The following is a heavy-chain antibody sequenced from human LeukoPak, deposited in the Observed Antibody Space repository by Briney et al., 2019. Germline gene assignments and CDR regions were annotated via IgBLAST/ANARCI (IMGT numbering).Heavy chain of an antibody. CDR2: MYYSGAT. CDR1: GGSISSIGYY. Sequence: PSETLSLTCTVSGGSISSIGYYWGWIRQPPEKGLEGIGSMYYSGATYYNPSLKSRVTISIDTSKNQFSLKLSSVSAADTAVYYCARHRGNSYGPIDYWGQGTLVIVSS. V-gene: IGHV4-39*01. D-gene: IGHD5-18*01. CDR3: ARHRGNSYGPIDY. J-gene: IGHJ4*02.